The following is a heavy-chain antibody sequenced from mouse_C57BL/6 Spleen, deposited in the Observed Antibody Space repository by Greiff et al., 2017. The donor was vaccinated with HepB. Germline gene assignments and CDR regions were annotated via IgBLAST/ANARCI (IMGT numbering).Heavy chain of an antibody. J-gene: IGHJ3*01. CDR2: ISSGGSYT. V-gene: IGHV5-6*01. CDR3: ARRDDYPSFAY. D-gene: IGHD2-4*01. CDR1: GFTFSSYG. Sequence: EVHLVESGGDLVKPGGSLKLSCAASGFTFSSYGMSWVRQTPDKRLEWVATISSGGSYTYYPDSVKGRFTISRDNAKNTLYLQMSSLKSEDTAMYYCARRDDYPSFAYWGQGTLVTVSA.